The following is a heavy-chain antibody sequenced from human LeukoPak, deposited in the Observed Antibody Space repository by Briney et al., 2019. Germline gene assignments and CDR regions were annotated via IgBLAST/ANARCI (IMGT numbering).Heavy chain of an antibody. D-gene: IGHD1-7*01. Sequence: PSETLSLTCTLSGGSISSYYWSWIRQPPGKGLEWIGYIYYSGSTNYNPSLKSRVTISVDTSKNQFSLKLSSVAAADTAVYYCASSRYNWNYYYFDYWGQGTLVTVSS. CDR2: IYYSGST. CDR1: GGSISSYY. J-gene: IGHJ4*02. V-gene: IGHV4-59*01. CDR3: ASSRYNWNYYYFDY.